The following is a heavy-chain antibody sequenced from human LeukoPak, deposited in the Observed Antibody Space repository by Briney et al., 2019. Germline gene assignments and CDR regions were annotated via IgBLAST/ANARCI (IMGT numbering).Heavy chain of an antibody. V-gene: IGHV3-7*01. J-gene: IGHJ3*02. CDR3: AREICSDGCPNDAFDM. Sequence: GGSLRLSCVASGFTSGDYWMSWVRQAPGKGLEWVAKINQDAREKYFVNSVKGRFTISRDNAKNSLYLQMSSLSVEDTAVYYCAREICSDGCPNDAFDMWGQGTMVTVSS. D-gene: IGHD2-15*01. CDR1: GFTSGDYW. CDR2: INQDAREK.